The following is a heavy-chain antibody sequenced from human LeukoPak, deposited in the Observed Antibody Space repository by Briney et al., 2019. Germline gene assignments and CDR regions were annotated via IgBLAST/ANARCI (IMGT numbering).Heavy chain of an antibody. CDR3: ARDWGLDWLLPYYYYYGMDV. D-gene: IGHD3-9*01. V-gene: IGHV3-21*01. J-gene: IGHJ6*02. CDR2: ISSSSSYI. Sequence: GGSLRLSCAASGFTFSSYSMNWVRQAPGKGLEWVSSISSSSSYIYYADSVKGRFTISRDNAKNSLYLQMNSLRAEDTAVYYCARDWGLDWLLPYYYYYGMDVWGQGTTVTVSS. CDR1: GFTFSSYS.